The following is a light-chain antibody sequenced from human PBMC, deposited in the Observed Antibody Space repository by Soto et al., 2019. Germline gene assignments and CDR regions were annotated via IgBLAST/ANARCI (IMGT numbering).Light chain of an antibody. CDR3: QHYGSSPRT. CDR1: QSVTSNF. Sequence: EIVLTQSPGTLSLSPGERATLSCRASQSVTSNFLAWYQQKPGQTPRLFIYGASSRTTGVPARFSGSGSGTDFTLTISRLEPEDFAVYYCQHYGSSPRTFGQGTKLEIK. CDR2: GAS. J-gene: IGKJ2*01. V-gene: IGKV3-20*01.